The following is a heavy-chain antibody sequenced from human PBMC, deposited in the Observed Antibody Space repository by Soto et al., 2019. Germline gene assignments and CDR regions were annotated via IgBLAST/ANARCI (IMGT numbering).Heavy chain of an antibody. D-gene: IGHD4-17*01. CDR2: IIPIFGTA. V-gene: IGHV1-69*13. Sequence: ASVKVSCKASGGTFSSYAISWVRQAPGQGLEWMGGIIPIFGTANYAQKFQGRVTITADESTSTAYMELSSLRSEDTAVYYCARVTGEVSNYYYYGMDVWGQGTTVTVSS. CDR1: GGTFSSYA. CDR3: ARVTGEVSNYYYYGMDV. J-gene: IGHJ6*02.